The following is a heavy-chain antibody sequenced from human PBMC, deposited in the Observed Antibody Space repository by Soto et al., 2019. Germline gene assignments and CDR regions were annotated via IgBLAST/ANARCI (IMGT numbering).Heavy chain of an antibody. D-gene: IGHD3-10*01. V-gene: IGHV4-34*01. CDR1: GGSSGDYC. CDR3: ARGTFPHSGVVAPTENYFFAY. CDR2: INHSGIT. J-gene: IGHJ4*02. Sequence: VEGGSSGDYCGSWIRKQTGKGLELIGEINHSGITNYNPSLKSRVTISVDTSKNQFSLKLSSVTAADTAVYYCARGTFPHSGVVAPTENYFFAYWGQGTLVTGFS.